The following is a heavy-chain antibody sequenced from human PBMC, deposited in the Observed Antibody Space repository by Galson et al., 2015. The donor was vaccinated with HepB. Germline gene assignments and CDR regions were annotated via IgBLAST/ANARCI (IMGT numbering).Heavy chain of an antibody. D-gene: IGHD2/OR15-2a*01. CDR2: ISGSGGRT. Sequence: SLRLSCAASGFSFGNYAMSWVRQAPGKGLEWISLISGSGGRTSYADSVKGRFTISRDNSKKTVYLQMNSLRAEDTAVYFCAKDFLRASFDSFDIGGQGTMAPVSS. J-gene: IGHJ3*02. CDR1: GFSFGNYA. V-gene: IGHV3-23*01. CDR3: AKDFLRASFDSFDI.